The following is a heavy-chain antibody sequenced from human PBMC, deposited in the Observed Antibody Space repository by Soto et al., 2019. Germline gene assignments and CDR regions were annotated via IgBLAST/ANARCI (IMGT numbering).Heavy chain of an antibody. J-gene: IGHJ3*02. D-gene: IGHD3-16*02. Sequence: QVQLVESGGGLVKPGGSLRLSCAASGFTFSDYYMSWIRQAPGKGLEWVSYISSSGSTIYYADSVKGRFTISRDNAKNSLYVQMNSLRAEDTAVYYCARGGYDYVWGSYRYKGAFDIWGQGTMVTVSS. CDR2: ISSSGSTI. CDR1: GFTFSDYY. V-gene: IGHV3-11*01. CDR3: ARGGYDYVWGSYRYKGAFDI.